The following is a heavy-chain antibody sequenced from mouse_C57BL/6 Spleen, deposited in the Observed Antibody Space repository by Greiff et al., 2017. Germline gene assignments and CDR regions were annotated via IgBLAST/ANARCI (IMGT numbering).Heavy chain of an antibody. CDR2: IYPGGGYT. CDR1: GYTFTNYW. D-gene: IGHD2-1*01. V-gene: IGHV1-63*01. CDR3: ARGGDGKGGFDY. Sequence: VQLQESGAELVRPGTSVKMSCKASGYTFTNYWIGWAKQRPGHGLEWIGDIYPGGGYTNYNEKFKGKATLTADKSSSTAYMQFSSLTSEDSAIYYCARGGDGKGGFDYWGQGTTLTVSS. J-gene: IGHJ2*01.